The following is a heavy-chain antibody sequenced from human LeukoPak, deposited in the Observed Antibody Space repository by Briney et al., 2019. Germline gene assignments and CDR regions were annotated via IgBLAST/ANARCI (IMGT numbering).Heavy chain of an antibody. CDR3: ATDYYDSSGYPTTSDY. D-gene: IGHD3-22*01. CDR2: INPNSGGT. Sequence: GASVKVSCKASGYTFTSYYMHWVRQAPGEGLEWMGRINPNSGGTNYAQKFQGRVTMTRDTSISTAYMELSRLRSDDTAVYYCATDYYDSSGYPTTSDYWGQGTLVTVSS. V-gene: IGHV1-2*06. CDR1: GYTFTSYY. J-gene: IGHJ4*02.